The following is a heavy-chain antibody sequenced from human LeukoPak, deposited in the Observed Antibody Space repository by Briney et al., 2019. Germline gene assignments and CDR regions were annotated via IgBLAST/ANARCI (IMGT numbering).Heavy chain of an antibody. CDR3: AREFPLLRDGYIDV. CDR1: GGSINRRY. Sequence: SETLSLTCTVSGGSINRRYWSWIRQAPGKGLEWIGHISYRGSTNYNPSLKSRVTMSVDTSKNQFSLKLTSVTAADTAVYFCAREFPLLRDGYIDVWGKGTTVTVSS. J-gene: IGHJ6*03. D-gene: IGHD5-24*01. CDR2: ISYRGST. V-gene: IGHV4-59*11.